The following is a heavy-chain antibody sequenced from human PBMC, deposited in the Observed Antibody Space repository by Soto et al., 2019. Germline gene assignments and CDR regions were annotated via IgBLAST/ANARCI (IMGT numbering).Heavy chain of an antibody. CDR3: ARESQGYDFWSGYSDYYYYMDV. CDR2: IIPILGIA. V-gene: IGHV1-69*04. J-gene: IGHJ6*03. Sequence: GASVKVSCKASGGTFSSYTISWVRQAPGQGLEWMGRIIPILGIANYAQKFQGRVTITADKSTSTAYMELSSLRSEDTAVYYCARESQGYDFWSGYSDYYYYMDVWGKGTKVTVSS. CDR1: GGTFSSYT. D-gene: IGHD3-3*01.